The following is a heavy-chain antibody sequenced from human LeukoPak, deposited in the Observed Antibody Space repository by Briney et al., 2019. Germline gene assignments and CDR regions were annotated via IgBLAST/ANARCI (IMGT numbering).Heavy chain of an antibody. D-gene: IGHD3-16*02. CDR3: ARITFWGVIVNAFDN. Sequence: SETRSLTCAVSGGSISSSNWWSWVRQPPGQGLEWIGEIYHSGSTNYNTSLKSRVTISVDKSKTQFSLKLSSVTAADTAVYYCARITFWGVIVNAFDNWGQGTMVTVSS. J-gene: IGHJ3*02. CDR1: GGSISSSNW. CDR2: IYHSGST. V-gene: IGHV4-4*02.